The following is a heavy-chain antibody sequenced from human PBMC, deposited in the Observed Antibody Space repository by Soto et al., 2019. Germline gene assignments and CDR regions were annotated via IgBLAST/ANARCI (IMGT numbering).Heavy chain of an antibody. Sequence: PGGSLRLSCAASGFTFSSYSMNWVRQAPGKGLEWVSSISSSSSYIYYADSVKGRFTISRDNAKNSLYLQMNSLRAEDTAVYYCAKKEGSGSWNPWYFDYWGQGTLVTVSS. CDR3: AKKEGSGSWNPWYFDY. J-gene: IGHJ4*02. D-gene: IGHD1-26*01. CDR1: GFTFSSYS. V-gene: IGHV3-21*01. CDR2: ISSSSSYI.